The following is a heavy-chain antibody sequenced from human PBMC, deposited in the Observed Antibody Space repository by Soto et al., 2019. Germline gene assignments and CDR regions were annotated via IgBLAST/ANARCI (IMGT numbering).Heavy chain of an antibody. Sequence: PGESLKISCKGSGYSFTSYWIGWVRQMPGKGLEWMGIIYPGDSDTRYSPSFQGQVTISADKSISTAYLQWSSLKASYTAMYYCAITPIFSGYYTYYFDYWGQGTLVTVSS. V-gene: IGHV5-51*01. CDR1: GYSFTSYW. CDR3: AITPIFSGYYTYYFDY. D-gene: IGHD3-22*01. J-gene: IGHJ4*02. CDR2: IYPGDSDT.